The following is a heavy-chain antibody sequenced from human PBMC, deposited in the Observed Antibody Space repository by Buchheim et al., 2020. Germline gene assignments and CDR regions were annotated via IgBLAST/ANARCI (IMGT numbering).Heavy chain of an antibody. V-gene: IGHV3-23*01. J-gene: IGHJ4*02. Sequence: EVQILESGGGLVQPGGSLRVSCAASGFTFSRYVMRWVRQAPGKGLEWVSTLSPSGGSVYYADSVKGRFTSSRDNSRNPFYLQMNSLRVEDTAIYYCAKRALVDLTRDYWGQGTL. D-gene: IGHD4/OR15-4a*01. CDR1: GFTFSRYV. CDR2: LSPSGGSV. CDR3: AKRALVDLTRDY.